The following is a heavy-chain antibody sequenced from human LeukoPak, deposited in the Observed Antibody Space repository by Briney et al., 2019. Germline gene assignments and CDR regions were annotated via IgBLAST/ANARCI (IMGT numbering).Heavy chain of an antibody. D-gene: IGHD2-21*01. CDR2: ISSSGSTI. V-gene: IGHV3-11*04. J-gene: IGHJ4*02. CDR1: GFTFSDYY. Sequence: PGGSLRLXCAASGFTFSDYYMSWIRLAPGKGLEWVSYISSSGSTIYYADSVKGRFTISRDNAKNSLYLQMNSLRAEDTAVYYCARVTPQGWGLDYWGQGTLVTVSS. CDR3: ARVTPQGWGLDY.